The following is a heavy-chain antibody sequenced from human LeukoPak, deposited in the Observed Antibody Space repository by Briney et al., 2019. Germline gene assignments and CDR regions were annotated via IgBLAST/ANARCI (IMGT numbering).Heavy chain of an antibody. V-gene: IGHV3-7*01. Sequence: PGGSLRLSCVASGFTFSRYSMSWVRQAPGKGLEWVAKIKQDGSGEYYLDSVKGRFTISRDNARNSLYLQMNSLRADDTAVYFCTTGYSSGWYNEGNYWGQGTLVTVSS. J-gene: IGHJ4*02. D-gene: IGHD6-19*01. CDR1: GFTFSRYS. CDR2: IKQDGSGE. CDR3: TTGYSSGWYNEGNY.